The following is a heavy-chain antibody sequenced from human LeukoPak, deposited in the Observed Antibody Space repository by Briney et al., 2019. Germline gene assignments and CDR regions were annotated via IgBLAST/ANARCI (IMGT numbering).Heavy chain of an antibody. Sequence: QTGGSLRLSCAASGFTFSSYAMSWVRQAPGMGLEWVSAISGSGGSTYYADSVKGRFTISRDNSKNTLYLHMHSLAAEDTAVYYCAKDPPDIVVVTAPSHSWGQGTLVTVSS. J-gene: IGHJ4*02. CDR3: AKDPPDIVVVTAPSHS. CDR2: ISGSGGST. V-gene: IGHV3-23*01. D-gene: IGHD2-21*02. CDR1: GFTFSSYA.